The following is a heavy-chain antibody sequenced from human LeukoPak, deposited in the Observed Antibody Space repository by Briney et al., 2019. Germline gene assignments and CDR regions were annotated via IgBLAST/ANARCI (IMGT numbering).Heavy chain of an antibody. CDR2: IRDDGSRA. V-gene: IGHV3-30*18. Sequence: QPGTSLRLSCAASGFTFSRFGMHWVRQAPGKGLEWVAVIRDDGSRAYYADSLKGRFTVSRDNSESTLFLQTNSLRPEDTAVYYCAKKLVPYIGSGYGLAVWGQGTTVTVSS. CDR1: GFTFSRFG. J-gene: IGHJ6*02. D-gene: IGHD3-10*01. CDR3: AKKLVPYIGSGYGLAV.